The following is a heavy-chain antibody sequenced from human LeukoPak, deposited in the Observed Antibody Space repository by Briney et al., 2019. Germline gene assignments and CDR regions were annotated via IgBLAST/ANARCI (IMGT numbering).Heavy chain of an antibody. CDR2: IYYSGST. D-gene: IGHD3-22*01. CDR3: ARGDDSSGYYYSDFFDY. Sequence: SETLSLTCTVSGGSISSGGYYWSWIRQHSGKGLEWIGYIYYSGSTYYNPSLKSRVTISVDTSKNQFSLKLSSVTAADTAVYYCARGDDSSGYYYSDFFDYWGQGTLVTASS. CDR1: GGSISSGGYY. J-gene: IGHJ4*02. V-gene: IGHV4-31*03.